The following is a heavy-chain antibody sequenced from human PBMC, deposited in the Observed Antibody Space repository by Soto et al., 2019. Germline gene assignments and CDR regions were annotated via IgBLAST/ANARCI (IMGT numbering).Heavy chain of an antibody. CDR2: ISAYRGNS. Sequence: QVQLVQSGAEVKKSGASVKVSCKASGYTFTSYGVSWVRQAPGQGLEWMGWISAYRGNSNYAQKLQGRVTMTTDTSTSTAFMELRSRRSDDTAVYYCARPNNSGSYYGTFDYWGQGTLVTVSS. V-gene: IGHV1-18*01. D-gene: IGHD1-26*01. J-gene: IGHJ4*02. CDR3: ARPNNSGSYYGTFDY. CDR1: GYTFTSYG.